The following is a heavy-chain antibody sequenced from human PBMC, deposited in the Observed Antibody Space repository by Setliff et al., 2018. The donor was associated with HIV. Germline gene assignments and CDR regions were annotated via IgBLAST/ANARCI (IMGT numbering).Heavy chain of an antibody. CDR3: ARQPLYNDYDWRSYYFDC. V-gene: IGHV4-38-2*02. CDR1: GYSINSGYY. CDR2: MYHTGST. Sequence: NPSETLSLTCTISGYSINSGYYWGWIRQPPGKGLEWIGSMYHTGSTYYSPSLNSRFTISVDTSKNQFSLKLRSVTAADTAVYYCARQPLYNDYDWRSYYFDCLGQGSLVTVSS. J-gene: IGHJ4*02. D-gene: IGHD5-12*01.